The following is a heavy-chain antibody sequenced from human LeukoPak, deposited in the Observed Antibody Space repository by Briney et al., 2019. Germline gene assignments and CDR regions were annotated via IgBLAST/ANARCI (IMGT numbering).Heavy chain of an antibody. Sequence: ASVKVSCKASGYTFTSYGISWVRQAPGQGLEWMGWISAYNGNTNYAQKLPGRVTMTTDTSTSTAYMELRSLRSDDTAVYYCARDLPVTLVRERFDYWGQGTLVTVSS. CDR2: ISAYNGNT. D-gene: IGHD1-1*01. V-gene: IGHV1-18*04. J-gene: IGHJ4*02. CDR3: ARDLPVTLVRERFDY. CDR1: GYTFTSYG.